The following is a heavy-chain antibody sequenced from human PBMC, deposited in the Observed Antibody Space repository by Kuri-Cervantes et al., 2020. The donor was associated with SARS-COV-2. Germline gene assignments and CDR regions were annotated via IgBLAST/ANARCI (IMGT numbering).Heavy chain of an antibody. CDR2: IIPIFGTA. CDR3: ARGRIVVVPAAMPPGGYYMDV. V-gene: IGHV1-69*05. CDR1: GGTFSSYA. J-gene: IGHJ6*03. Sequence: SVKVSCKASGGTFSSYAISWVRQAPGQGLEWMGGIIPIFGTANYAQKFQGRVAITTDESTSTAYMELSSLRSEDTAVYCCARGRIVVVPAAMPPGGYYMDVWGKGTTVTVSS. D-gene: IGHD2-2*01.